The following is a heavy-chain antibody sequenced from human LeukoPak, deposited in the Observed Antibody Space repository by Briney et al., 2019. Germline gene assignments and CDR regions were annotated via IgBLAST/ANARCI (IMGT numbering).Heavy chain of an antibody. V-gene: IGHV4-34*01. CDR2: INHSGST. J-gene: IGHJ4*02. CDR3: ATFYIAAAGTSGAVATNDY. CDR1: GGSFSGYY. Sequence: SETLSLTCAVYGGSFSGYYWSWIRQPPGRGLEWIGEINHSGSTNYNPSLKSRVTISVDTSKNQFSLKLSSVTAADTAVYYCATFYIAAAGTSGAVATNDYWGQGTLVTVSS. D-gene: IGHD6-13*01.